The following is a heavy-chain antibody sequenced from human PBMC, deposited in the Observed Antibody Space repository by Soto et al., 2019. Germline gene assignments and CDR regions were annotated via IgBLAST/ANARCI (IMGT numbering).Heavy chain of an antibody. CDR2: IYWDDDK. V-gene: IGHV2-5*02. D-gene: IGHD6-6*01. Sequence: QFTLKESGPTLVKPTQTLTLTCTFSGFSLSTSGVDVGWIRQPPGKALEWLALIYWDDDKRYSPSLKSRLTITKDTSKNQVVLTMTNMDPLDTATYYCAHRRPYSNSPEYFFDYWGQGTLVTVSS. J-gene: IGHJ4*02. CDR3: AHRRPYSNSPEYFFDY. CDR1: GFSLSTSGVD.